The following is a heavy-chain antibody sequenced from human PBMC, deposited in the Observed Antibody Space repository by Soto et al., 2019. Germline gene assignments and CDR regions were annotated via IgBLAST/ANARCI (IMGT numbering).Heavy chain of an antibody. CDR2: IWYDASHK. J-gene: IGHJ4*02. CDR3: ARDKTFGGTIGSAFDS. D-gene: IGHD3-16*01. CDR1: GFTFNNYG. Sequence: QVQVVESGGGVVQPGTSLRLSCAASGFTFNNYGMHWVRQAPGKGLEWVAVIWYDASHKYYADSVKGRFTISRDNSKNTLYLQRSSLRGEDTAVYYCARDKTFGGTIGSAFDSCGQGTLVTVSS. V-gene: IGHV3-33*01.